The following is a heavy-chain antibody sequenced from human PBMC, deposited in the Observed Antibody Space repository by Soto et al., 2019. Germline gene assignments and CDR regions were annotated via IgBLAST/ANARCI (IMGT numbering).Heavy chain of an antibody. CDR3: ARDRLAMPWVFSRGGMDV. J-gene: IGHJ6*02. V-gene: IGHV4-30-4*01. Sequence: QVQLQESGPGLVKPSQTLSLTSTVSGGSISSGDYYWSWIRQPPGKGLEWIGYIYYSGSTYYNPSLKSRVTISVDTSKNQFSLKLSSVTAADTAVYYCARDRLAMPWVFSRGGMDVWGQGTTVTVSS. CDR2: IYYSGST. D-gene: IGHD2-2*01. CDR1: GGSISSGDYY.